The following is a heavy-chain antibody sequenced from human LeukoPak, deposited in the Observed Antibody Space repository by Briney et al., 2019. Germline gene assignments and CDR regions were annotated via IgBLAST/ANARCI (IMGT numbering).Heavy chain of an antibody. D-gene: IGHD5-18*01. J-gene: IGHJ4*02. V-gene: IGHV4-34*01. CDR1: GGSFSGYY. CDR3: ARCGGYSYGRSFDY. Sequence: SETLSLTCAVYGGSFSGYYWSWIRQPPGKGLEWIGEINHSGSTNYNPSLKSRVTISVDTSKNQFSLKPSSVTAADTAVYYCARCGGYSYGRSFDYWGQGTLVTVSS. CDR2: INHSGST.